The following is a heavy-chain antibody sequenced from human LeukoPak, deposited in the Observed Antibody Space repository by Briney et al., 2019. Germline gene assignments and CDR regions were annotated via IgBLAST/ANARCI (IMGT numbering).Heavy chain of an antibody. D-gene: IGHD6-6*01. Sequence: PGGSLRLSCAASGFTVSSYTMNWVRQAPGKGLEWVSAIDSSSSYKYYADSVKGRFTISRDNAKNSLYLQMNSLRAEDTAVYFCARDSSSSNYYYGMDVWGQGTTVIVSS. CDR3: ARDSSSSNYYYGMDV. CDR1: GFTVSSYT. J-gene: IGHJ6*02. V-gene: IGHV3-21*01. CDR2: IDSSSSYK.